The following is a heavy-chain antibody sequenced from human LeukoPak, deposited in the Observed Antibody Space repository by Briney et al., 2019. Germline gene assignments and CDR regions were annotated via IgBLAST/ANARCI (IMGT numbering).Heavy chain of an antibody. V-gene: IGHV4-4*07. Sequence: SETLSLTCTVSGGSISSYYWSWIRQPAGKGLEWIGRIYTSGSTNYNPSLKSRVTMSVDTSKNQFSLKLTSVTAADTAVYYCVRDGGYYYNSGRMSYFDPWGQGTLITVSS. D-gene: IGHD3-10*01. CDR1: GGSISSYY. CDR2: IYTSGST. J-gene: IGHJ5*02. CDR3: VRDGGYYYNSGRMSYFDP.